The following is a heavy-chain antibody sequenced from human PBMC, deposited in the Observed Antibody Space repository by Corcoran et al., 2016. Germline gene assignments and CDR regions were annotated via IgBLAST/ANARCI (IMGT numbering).Heavy chain of an antibody. V-gene: IGHV4-34*01. J-gene: IGHJ4*02. CDR1: GGSFSGYY. CDR3: ARGKSIAARPNSGFYFDY. CDR2: INHSGST. D-gene: IGHD6-6*01. Sequence: QSQQWGAGLLKPSETLSLTCAVYGGSFSGYYWSWIRQPPGKGLEWIGEINHSGSTNYNPSLKSRVTISVDTSKNQFSLKLSSVTAADTAVYYCARGKSIAARPNSGFYFDYWGQGTLVTVSS.